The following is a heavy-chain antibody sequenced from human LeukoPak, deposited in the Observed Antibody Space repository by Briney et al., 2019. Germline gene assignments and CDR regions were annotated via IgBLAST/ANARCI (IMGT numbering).Heavy chain of an antibody. Sequence: GGSLRLSCAASGFTFISYWMSWVRQAPGKGLEWVANIKQDGSEKYYVDSVKGRFTISRDNAKNSLYPQMNSLRAEDTAVYYCARWGTYSSSWLGAFDIWGQGTMVTVSS. CDR2: IKQDGSEK. D-gene: IGHD6-13*01. CDR1: GFTFISYW. V-gene: IGHV3-7*05. J-gene: IGHJ3*02. CDR3: ARWGTYSSSWLGAFDI.